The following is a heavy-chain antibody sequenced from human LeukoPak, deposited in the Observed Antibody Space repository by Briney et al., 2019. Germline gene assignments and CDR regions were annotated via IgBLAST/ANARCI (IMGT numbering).Heavy chain of an antibody. J-gene: IGHJ6*02. V-gene: IGHV4-34*01. CDR1: GGPFSGYY. CDR2: INHSGST. CDR3: ARGEIVVVPAAMDYGMDV. Sequence: PSETLSLTCAVYGGPFSGYYWSWICQPPGKGLEWIGEINHSGSTNYNPSLKSRVTISVDTSKNQFSLKLSSVTAADTAVYYCARGEIVVVPAAMDYGMDVWGQGTTVTVSS. D-gene: IGHD2-2*01.